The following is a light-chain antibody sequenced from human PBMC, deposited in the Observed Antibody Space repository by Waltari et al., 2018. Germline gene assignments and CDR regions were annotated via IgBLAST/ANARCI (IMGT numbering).Light chain of an antibody. Sequence: DIQMTQSPSSLSASVGDRVTITCQASQDIRKNLNWIQQQPGKAPQVLIFDASNSQAAVPSRFSGSGSGTDFAFTISSLQPEDIGTYFCQQYANLPLTFGGGTRVEIK. V-gene: IGKV1-33*01. CDR1: QDIRKN. J-gene: IGKJ4*01. CDR2: DAS. CDR3: QQYANLPLT.